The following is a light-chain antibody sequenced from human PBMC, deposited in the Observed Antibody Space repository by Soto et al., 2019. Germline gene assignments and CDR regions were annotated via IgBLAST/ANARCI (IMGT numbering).Light chain of an antibody. V-gene: IGLV4-69*01. CDR1: SGHSNYA. Sequence: QAVVTQSPSASASLGASVKLTCTLSSGHSNYAIAWHQQQSEKGPRYLMKLNSDGSHSKGDGIPDRFSGSSSGAERYLTISSIQSEDEDDYYCQTWGSGIVVFGGGTKLTVL. J-gene: IGLJ2*01. CDR2: LNSDGSH. CDR3: QTWGSGIVV.